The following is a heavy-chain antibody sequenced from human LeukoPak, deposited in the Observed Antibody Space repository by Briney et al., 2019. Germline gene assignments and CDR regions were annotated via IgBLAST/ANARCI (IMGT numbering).Heavy chain of an antibody. J-gene: IGHJ4*02. CDR1: GFTFSSYA. V-gene: IGHV3-74*01. CDR2: INCDGSST. Sequence: GGSLRLSCAASGFTFSSYAMSWVRQAPGKGLEWVSRINCDGSSTSYADSVKGRFTISRDNAKNTLYLQMNSLRAEATAVYNCVRGAPFDYWGQGTLVTVSS. D-gene: IGHD1-26*01. CDR3: VRGAPFDY.